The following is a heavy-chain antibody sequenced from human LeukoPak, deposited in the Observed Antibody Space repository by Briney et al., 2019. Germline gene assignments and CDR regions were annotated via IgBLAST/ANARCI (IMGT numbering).Heavy chain of an antibody. Sequence: ASVNVSCKASGYTFTSYYMHWVRQAPGQGLEWMGIINPSGGSTSYAQKFQGRVTMTRDTSTSTVYMELSSLRSEDTAVYYCARDRSPYYYDSSGYSSGNNPDYWGQGTLVTVSS. D-gene: IGHD3-22*01. V-gene: IGHV1-46*01. CDR2: INPSGGST. CDR1: GYTFTSYY. CDR3: ARDRSPYYYDSSGYSSGNNPDY. J-gene: IGHJ4*02.